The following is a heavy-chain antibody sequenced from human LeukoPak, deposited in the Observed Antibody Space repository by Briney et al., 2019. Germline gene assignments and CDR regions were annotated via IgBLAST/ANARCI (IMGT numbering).Heavy chain of an antibody. D-gene: IGHD6-13*01. Sequence: GGSLRLSCAASRFTFSSYAMSWVRQAPGKGLEWVSAISGSGGSTYYADSVKGRFTISRDNSKNTLYLQMNSLRAEDTAVYYCAKRPGYSSSWSVPGWFDPWGQGTLVTVSS. J-gene: IGHJ5*02. CDR3: AKRPGYSSSWSVPGWFDP. CDR1: RFTFSSYA. V-gene: IGHV3-23*01. CDR2: ISGSGGST.